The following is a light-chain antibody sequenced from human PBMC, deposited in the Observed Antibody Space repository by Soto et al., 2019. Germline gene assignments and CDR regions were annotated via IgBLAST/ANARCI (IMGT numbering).Light chain of an antibody. CDR2: EVS. Sequence: QSALTQPASVSGSPGQSITISCTGTSSDVGGYNYVSWYQQHPGKAPKFMIYEVSNRPSGVSNRFSGSKSGNTASLTISGLQAEDEADYYCSSYTSSSTLVVVGGGTKVTVL. V-gene: IGLV2-14*01. J-gene: IGLJ2*01. CDR3: SSYTSSSTLVV. CDR1: SSDVGGYNY.